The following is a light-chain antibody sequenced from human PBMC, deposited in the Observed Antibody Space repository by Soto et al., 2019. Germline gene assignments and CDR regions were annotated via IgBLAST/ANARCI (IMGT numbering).Light chain of an antibody. CDR1: QGISTY. Sequence: AIRMTQSPSSFSASTGDRVTITCRASQGISTYLAWYQQKPGKAPKLLIYAASTLQSGVRSRFSGSGSGTDFTLTISCLQSEDFATYYCQQYYNYPLTFGGGTKVEIK. V-gene: IGKV1-8*01. CDR2: AAS. J-gene: IGKJ4*01. CDR3: QQYYNYPLT.